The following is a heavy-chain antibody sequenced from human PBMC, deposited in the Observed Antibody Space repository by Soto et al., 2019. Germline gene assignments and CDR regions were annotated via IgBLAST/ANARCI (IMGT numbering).Heavy chain of an antibody. J-gene: IGHJ4*02. V-gene: IGHV3-30-3*01. CDR3: ERGRSWGATILLFHY. CDR1: GFTFSTYA. Sequence: QVQLVESGGGVVQPGRSLRLSCAASGFTFSTYAMHWVRQAPGKGLEWVAVISYDGSNKYYADSVKGRFTISRDNSKNALYLQMNSVRAEDTAVYYCERGRSWGATILLFHYWGLGTLVTVSS. CDR2: ISYDGSNK. D-gene: IGHD1-26*01.